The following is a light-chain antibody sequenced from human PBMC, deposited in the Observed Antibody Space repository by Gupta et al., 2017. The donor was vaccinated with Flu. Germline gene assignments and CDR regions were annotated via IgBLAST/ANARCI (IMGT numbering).Light chain of an antibody. Sequence: QSVLPQPPSASGTPGQWVTISCSGNRSNIGSNFVDWYQQLPGTAPKLLIYRVNQRPSGVPDRFSGSKSGTSASLVIDGLRSEDEADYHCAAWDDSLSGTVFGGGTKVTVL. V-gene: IGLV1-47*01. J-gene: IGLJ3*02. CDR1: RSNIGSNF. CDR2: RVN. CDR3: AAWDDSLSGTV.